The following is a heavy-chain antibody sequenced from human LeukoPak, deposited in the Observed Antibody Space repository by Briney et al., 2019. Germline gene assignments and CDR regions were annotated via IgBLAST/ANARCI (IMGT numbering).Heavy chain of an antibody. D-gene: IGHD3-10*01. Sequence: SETLSLTCTVSGGSISSGSYYWSWIRQPAGKGLEWIGRIYTSGSTNYNPSLKSRVTISVDTSKNQFSLKLSSVTAADTALYYCARVAYYYGSGSYYKPLGAFDYWGQGTLVTVSS. V-gene: IGHV4-61*02. J-gene: IGHJ4*02. CDR2: IYTSGST. CDR1: GGSISSGSYY. CDR3: ARVAYYYGSGSYYKPLGAFDY.